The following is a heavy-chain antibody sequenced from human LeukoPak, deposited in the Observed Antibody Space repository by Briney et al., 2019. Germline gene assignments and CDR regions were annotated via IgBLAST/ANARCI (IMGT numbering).Heavy chain of an antibody. Sequence: GGSLRLSCAASGFTCSNSWMSWVRQAPGKGLEWVANIRRDGSATYYEDSVKGRFTISRENAKNSLYLQMNSLRAEDTAVYYCARLVDGNWFDPWGQGTLVTVSS. CDR3: ARLVDGNWFDP. CDR1: GFTCSNSW. D-gene: IGHD2-21*01. J-gene: IGHJ5*02. V-gene: IGHV3-7*01. CDR2: IRRDGSAT.